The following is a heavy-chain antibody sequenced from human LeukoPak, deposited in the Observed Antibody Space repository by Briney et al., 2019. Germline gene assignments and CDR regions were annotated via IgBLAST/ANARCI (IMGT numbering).Heavy chain of an antibody. J-gene: IGHJ3*02. CDR1: GFTFSSYW. V-gene: IGHV3-74*01. Sequence: GGSLRLSCAASGFTFSSYWMHWVRQAPGKGLVWVSRINSDGSSTSYADSVKGRFTISRDNAKNTLYLQMNSLRAEDTAVYYCASGARITMVRGVIITGHDAFDIWGQGTMVTVSS. D-gene: IGHD3-10*01. CDR2: INSDGSST. CDR3: ASGARITMVRGVIITGHDAFDI.